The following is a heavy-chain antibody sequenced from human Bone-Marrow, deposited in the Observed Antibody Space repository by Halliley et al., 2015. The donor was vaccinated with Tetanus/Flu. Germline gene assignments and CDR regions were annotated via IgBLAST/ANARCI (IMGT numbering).Heavy chain of an antibody. CDR1: GFTFSSYS. J-gene: IGHJ3*02. CDR2: ISSSSNYI. CDR3: ASQIILSVSGSPRGFDI. D-gene: IGHD3-10*01. Sequence: SLRLSCAASGFTFSSYSMNWVRQAPGKGLEWVSSISSSSNYIYYADSVKGRLTIARDNAKNSLYLQMSLRAEDTAVYYCASQIILSVSGSPRGFDIWGRGTLVTVSS. V-gene: IGHV3-21*01.